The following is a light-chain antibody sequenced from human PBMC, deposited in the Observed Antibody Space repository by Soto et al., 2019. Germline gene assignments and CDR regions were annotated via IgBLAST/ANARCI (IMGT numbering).Light chain of an antibody. Sequence: IQMTQSPSSLSASVGDRVTITCRASQSISSYLHWYQQKPWKAPKLLIYAASSLQSGVPSRFSGSGSGTDFTLTISSLQPEDFATYYCQRSFSTPLTFGGGTKVEIK. CDR1: QSISSY. J-gene: IGKJ4*01. V-gene: IGKV1-39*01. CDR3: QRSFSTPLT. CDR2: AAS.